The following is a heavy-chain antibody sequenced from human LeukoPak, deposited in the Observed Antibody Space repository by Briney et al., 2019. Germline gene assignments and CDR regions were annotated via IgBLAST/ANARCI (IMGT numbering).Heavy chain of an antibody. D-gene: IGHD5-12*01. CDR3: EREHSGYDYRLGFDY. J-gene: IGHJ4*02. CDR2: MNPNSGNT. CDR1: GYTFTSYD. V-gene: IGHV1-8*01. Sequence: ASVKVSCKASGYTFTSYDINWVRQATGQGLERMGWMNPNSGNTGYAQKFQGRVTMTRNTSISTAYMELSSLRSEDTAVYYCEREHSGYDYRLGFDYWGQGTLVTVSS.